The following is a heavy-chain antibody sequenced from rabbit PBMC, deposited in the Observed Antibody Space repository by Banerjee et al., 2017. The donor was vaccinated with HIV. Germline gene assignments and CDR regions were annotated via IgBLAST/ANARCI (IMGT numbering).Heavy chain of an antibody. Sequence: QEQLVESGGGLVTLGGSLKLSCKASGIDFSTYGINWVRQAPGKGLEWIAAIYSDYGNTDYASWVNGRFTVSLDTAQNTVFLQMTSLTAADTATYFCASSGVAGYDYTTTGYFKLWGPGTLVTVS. J-gene: IGHJ4*01. CDR3: ASSGVAGYDYTTTGYFKL. CDR1: GIDFSTYG. V-gene: IGHV1S47*01. D-gene: IGHD6-1*01. CDR2: IYSDYGNT.